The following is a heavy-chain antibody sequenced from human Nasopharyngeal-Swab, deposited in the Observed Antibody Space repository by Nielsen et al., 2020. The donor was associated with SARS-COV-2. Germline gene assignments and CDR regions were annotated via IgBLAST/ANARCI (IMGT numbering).Heavy chain of an antibody. V-gene: IGHV3-11*04. J-gene: IGHJ6*02. CDR1: GFTFSDYY. CDR3: ARVLRAYYDILTGYSNYYYHGMDV. D-gene: IGHD3-9*01. CDR2: ISSSGSTI. Sequence: GGSLRLSCAASGFTFSDYYMSWIRQAPGKGLEWVSYISSSGSTIYYADSVKGRFTISRDNAKNSLYLQMNSLRAEDTAVYYCARVLRAYYDILTGYSNYYYHGMDVWGQGATVTVSS.